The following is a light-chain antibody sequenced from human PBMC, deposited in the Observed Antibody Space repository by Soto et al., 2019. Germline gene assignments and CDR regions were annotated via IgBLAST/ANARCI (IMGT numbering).Light chain of an antibody. Sequence: QSALTPPASASGSPGQSITISCTGSSSDDGGYHYVSWYQQYPGEAPKLVISEVSNRPSGVSKRLSGAKSGNTTSLTISGLQAEDEADYYCCSYTSSTTPLFGGGTKVTVL. CDR3: CSYTSSTTPL. CDR1: SSDDGGYHY. V-gene: IGLV2-14*01. J-gene: IGLJ2*01. CDR2: EVS.